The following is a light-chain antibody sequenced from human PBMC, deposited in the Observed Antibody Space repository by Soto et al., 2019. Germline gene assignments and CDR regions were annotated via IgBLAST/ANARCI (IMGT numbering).Light chain of an antibody. CDR2: GAS. CDR3: QHYNNWPPWT. CDR1: QSVRSN. V-gene: IGKV3-15*01. J-gene: IGKJ1*01. Sequence: EILMTQSPATLSVSPGERATLSCRASQSVRSNVAWYQQKPGQAPRLLIYGASTRATGIPARFSGSGSGTEFTLTISSLQSEDFAVYYCQHYNNWPPWTFGQGTKVEIK.